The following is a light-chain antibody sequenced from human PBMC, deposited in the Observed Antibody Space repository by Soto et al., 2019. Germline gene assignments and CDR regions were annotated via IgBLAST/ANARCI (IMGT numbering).Light chain of an antibody. CDR3: NSYASSLTGFYV. V-gene: IGLV1-40*01. CDR2: GNS. J-gene: IGLJ1*01. CDR1: SSNIGAGYD. Sequence: QSALTQPPSVSGAPGQRVTISCTGSSSNIGAGYDVHWYQQVPGTAPKLLIYGNSNRPSGVPDRFSGSKSGTTASLAITGLQAEDEADYYCNSYASSLTGFYVFGTGTKVTVL.